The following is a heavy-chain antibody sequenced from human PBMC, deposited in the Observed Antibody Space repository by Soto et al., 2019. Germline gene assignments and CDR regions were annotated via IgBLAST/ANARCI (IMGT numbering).Heavy chain of an antibody. CDR1: GGTFSSYA. CDR2: IIPIFGTA. J-gene: IGHJ6*02. D-gene: IGHD2-15*01. CDR3: ASDVVVVAATFGMDV. V-gene: IGHV1-69*13. Sequence: GASVKVSCKASGGTFSSYAISWVRQAPGQGLEWMGGIIPIFGTANYAQKFQGRVTTTADESTSTAYMELSSLRSEDTAVYYCASDVVVVAATFGMDVWGQGTTVTVSS.